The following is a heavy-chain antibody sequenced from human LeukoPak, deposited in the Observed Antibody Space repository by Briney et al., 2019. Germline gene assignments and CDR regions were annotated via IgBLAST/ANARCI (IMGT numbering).Heavy chain of an antibody. CDR2: IWYDGSNK. CDR1: GFTFSSYG. V-gene: IGHV3-33*08. Sequence: GGSLRLSCAASGFTFSSYGMPWVRQAPGKGLEWVAVIWYDGSNKYYADSVKGRFTISRDNSKNTLYLQMNSLRAEDTAVYYCARDRDSSSWFPHFDYWGQGTLVTVSS. D-gene: IGHD6-13*01. CDR3: ARDRDSSSWFPHFDY. J-gene: IGHJ4*02.